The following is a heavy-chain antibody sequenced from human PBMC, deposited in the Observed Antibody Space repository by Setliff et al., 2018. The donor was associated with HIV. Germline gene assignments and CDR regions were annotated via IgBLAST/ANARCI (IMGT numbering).Heavy chain of an antibody. D-gene: IGHD4-17*01. CDR2: ISGDGGRT. J-gene: IGHJ6*02. CDR3: AKDRHGDYFHYYGMDV. V-gene: IGHV3-23*01. Sequence: GGSLRLSCAASEFTFSNYAMGWVRQAQGKGLEWVSAISGDGGRTYFAESLKGRFTISRDNPKNTLYLQMNSLRGDDTAMYYCAKDRHGDYFHYYGMDVWGQGTTVTVSS. CDR1: EFTFSNYA.